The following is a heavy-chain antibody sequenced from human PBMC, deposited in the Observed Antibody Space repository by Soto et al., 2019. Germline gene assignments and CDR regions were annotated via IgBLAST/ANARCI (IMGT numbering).Heavy chain of an antibody. D-gene: IGHD3-10*02. Sequence: EVQLVESGGGLVQPGGSLRLSCAASGFTFSSYSMNWVRQAPGKGLEWVSYISSSSSTIYYADSVKGRFTISRDNDKNSLYLQMTSRRDEDTAVYYCARVFGYYDSWGQGTMVTVSS. CDR1: GFTFSSYS. J-gene: IGHJ3*02. CDR2: ISSSSSTI. V-gene: IGHV3-48*02. CDR3: ARVFGYYDS.